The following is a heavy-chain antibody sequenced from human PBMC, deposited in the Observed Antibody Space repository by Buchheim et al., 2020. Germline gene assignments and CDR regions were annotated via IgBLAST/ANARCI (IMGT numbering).Heavy chain of an antibody. CDR3: LSATGYY. D-gene: IGHD6-25*01. Sequence: QVQLVESGGGVVQSGRSLRLSCAASGFTFSSYAMHWVRQAPGKGLEWVAVISYDGSNKYYADSVKGRFTISRDNSKNTLYLQMNSLRAEDTAVYYCLSATGYYWGQGTL. CDR1: GFTFSSYA. CDR2: ISYDGSNK. J-gene: IGHJ4*02. V-gene: IGHV3-30*04.